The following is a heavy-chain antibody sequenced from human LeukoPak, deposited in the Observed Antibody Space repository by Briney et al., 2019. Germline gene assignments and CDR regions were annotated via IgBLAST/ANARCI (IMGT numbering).Heavy chain of an antibody. CDR3: ARRRGVYYGSGSYYNAPFDY. CDR2: ISYSGST. CDR1: GGSISSGDYY. J-gene: IGHJ4*02. D-gene: IGHD3-10*01. V-gene: IGHV4-31*03. Sequence: SQTLSLTCSVSGGSISSGDYYWTWIRQHPGQGLEWVGFISYSGSTYYNPSLESRATMSIDTSKNQFSLKLSSVTAADTAVYYCARRRGVYYGSGSYYNAPFDYWGQGTLVTVSS.